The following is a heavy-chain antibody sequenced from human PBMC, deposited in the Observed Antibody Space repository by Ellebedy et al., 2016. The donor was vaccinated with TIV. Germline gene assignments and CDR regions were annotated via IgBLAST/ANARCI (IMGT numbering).Heavy chain of an antibody. CDR3: AKDRGLNAYYDFWSGYYFDY. Sequence: GESLKISXAASGFTFSDYYMSWIRQAPGKGLEWVSYISSSSSTTYYADSVKGRFTISRDNSKNTLYLQMNSLRAEDTAVYYCAKDRGLNAYYDFWSGYYFDYWGQGTLVTVSS. V-gene: IGHV3-11*01. CDR1: GFTFSDYY. CDR2: ISSSSSTT. J-gene: IGHJ4*02. D-gene: IGHD3-3*01.